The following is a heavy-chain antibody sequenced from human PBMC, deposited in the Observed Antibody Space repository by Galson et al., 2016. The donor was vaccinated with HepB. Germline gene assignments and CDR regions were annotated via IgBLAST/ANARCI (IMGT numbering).Heavy chain of an antibody. CDR1: GFSLSTSGVG. CDR2: IYWDDDK. D-gene: IGHD2-21*02. CDR3: AHRLERDLCGGDGYMDEGAFDI. J-gene: IGHJ3*02. V-gene: IGHV2-5*02. Sequence: PALVKPTQTLTLTCTFSGFSLSTSGVGVGWIRQPPGKALEWLARIYWDDDKRYSPSLKSRLTITKDTSKNQVVLTMPNMDPVDTATYYCAHRLERDLCGGDGYMDEGAFDIWGQGTLVTVSS.